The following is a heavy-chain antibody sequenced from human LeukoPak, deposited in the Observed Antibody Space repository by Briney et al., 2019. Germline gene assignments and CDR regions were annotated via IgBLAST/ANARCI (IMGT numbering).Heavy chain of an antibody. J-gene: IGHJ4*02. Sequence: GGSLRLSCAASGFTFSGNGMNWVRQAPGKGLEWVSYITSKNNGMYYADSVKGQFTISRDNAKNSLDLQMNSLRDEDTAVYYCARDSYGSPDYWGQGTLVTVSS. CDR2: ITSKNNGM. CDR3: ARDSYGSPDY. CDR1: GFTFSGNG. D-gene: IGHD2-15*01. V-gene: IGHV3-48*02.